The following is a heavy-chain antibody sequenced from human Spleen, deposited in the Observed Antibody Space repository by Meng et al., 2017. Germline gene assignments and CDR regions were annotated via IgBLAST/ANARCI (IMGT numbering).Heavy chain of an antibody. J-gene: IGHJ4*02. V-gene: IGHV3-15*01. CDR3: TGHIDY. Sequence: ELQVVESGGGLVKPGGSLRLSCEGSGFTFTNAWMTWVRQVPGKRLEWVGRIKSKPDGETTDYAAPVKGRFTISRDDSKNTVYLQMNSLKTEDTAVYYCTGHIDYWGQGTLVTVSS. CDR2: IKSKPDGETT. CDR1: GFTFTNAW.